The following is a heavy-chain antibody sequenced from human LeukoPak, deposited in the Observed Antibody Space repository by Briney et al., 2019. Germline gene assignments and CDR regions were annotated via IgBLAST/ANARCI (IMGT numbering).Heavy chain of an antibody. Sequence: PGGSLRLSCTASGLAFSNFWMSWVRQAPGKGLEWVANIKQDGSEKHYVDSVKGRFTISRDNSKNTLYLQMNSLRAEDTAVYYCARDNLGYCSSTSCYLSLDPWGQGTLVTVSS. CDR3: ARDNLGYCSSTSCYLSLDP. CDR2: IKQDGSEK. J-gene: IGHJ5*02. V-gene: IGHV3-7*01. D-gene: IGHD2-2*01. CDR1: GLAFSNFW.